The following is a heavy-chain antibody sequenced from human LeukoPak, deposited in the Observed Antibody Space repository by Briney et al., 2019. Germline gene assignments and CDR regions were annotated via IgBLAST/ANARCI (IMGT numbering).Heavy chain of an antibody. V-gene: IGHV3-23*01. J-gene: IGHJ4*02. CDR2: ISSSGGST. Sequence: GGSLRLSCAASGFTFSNYDMSWVRQAPGKGLEWVSVISSSGGSTYYADSVKGRFTISRDNSKNTLYLQMNSLRAEDTAVYYCARGYSSSSGYFDYWGQGTLVTVSS. CDR1: GFTFSNYD. D-gene: IGHD6-6*01. CDR3: ARGYSSSSGYFDY.